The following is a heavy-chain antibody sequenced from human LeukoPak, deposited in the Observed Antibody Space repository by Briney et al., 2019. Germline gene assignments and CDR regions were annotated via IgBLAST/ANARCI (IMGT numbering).Heavy chain of an antibody. CDR2: ISGSGGST. D-gene: IGHD3-22*01. Sequence: PGGSLRLSCAASGFTFNNYAMSWVRQAPGKGLEWVSAISGSGGSTYYVDSVEGRFTISRDNSKNTLYLQMNSLRAEDTALYYCASLDYFDSSDYGDYWGQGTLVTVSS. CDR1: GFTFNNYA. CDR3: ASLDYFDSSDYGDY. V-gene: IGHV3-23*01. J-gene: IGHJ4*02.